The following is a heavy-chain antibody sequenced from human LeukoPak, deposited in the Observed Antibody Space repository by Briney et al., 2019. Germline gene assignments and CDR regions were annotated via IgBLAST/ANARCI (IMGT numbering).Heavy chain of an antibody. Sequence: PSETLSLICTVSGGSINSYYWSWLRQPPGKGLEWIGYIYYSGSTNYNPSLKSRVTISVDTSKNQFSLKLSSVTAADTAVYYCARMDSGYFQHWGQGTLVTVSS. CDR1: GGSINSYY. J-gene: IGHJ1*01. CDR2: IYYSGST. D-gene: IGHD3-10*01. V-gene: IGHV4-59*01. CDR3: ARMDSGYFQH.